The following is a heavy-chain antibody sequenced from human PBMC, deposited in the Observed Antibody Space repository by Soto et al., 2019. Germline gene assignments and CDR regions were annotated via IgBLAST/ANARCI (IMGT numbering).Heavy chain of an antibody. J-gene: IGHJ4*02. CDR3: VRDYGIVVVVAATPDY. Sequence: QVQLVESGGGVVQPGRSLRLSCAASGFTFSSYAMHWVRQAPGKGLEWVAVISYDGSNKYYAVSVKGRFTISRDNSKNTLYLQMNSLRAEDTAVYYCVRDYGIVVVVAATPDYWGQGTLVTVSS. D-gene: IGHD2-15*01. V-gene: IGHV3-30-3*01. CDR2: ISYDGSNK. CDR1: GFTFSSYA.